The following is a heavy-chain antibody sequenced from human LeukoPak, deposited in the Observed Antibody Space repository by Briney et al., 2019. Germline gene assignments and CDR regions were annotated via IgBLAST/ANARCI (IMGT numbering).Heavy chain of an antibody. D-gene: IGHD3-22*01. J-gene: IGHJ4*02. V-gene: IGHV1-2*02. CDR1: GYTFTSYG. Sequence: ASVKVSCKASGYTFTSYGISWVRQAPGQGLEWMGWINPNSGGTNYAQKFQGRVTMTRDTSISTAYMELSRLRSDDTAVYYCARILGATTGYYDSSGYSTPDYWGQGTLVTVSS. CDR2: INPNSGGT. CDR3: ARILGATTGYYDSSGYSTPDY.